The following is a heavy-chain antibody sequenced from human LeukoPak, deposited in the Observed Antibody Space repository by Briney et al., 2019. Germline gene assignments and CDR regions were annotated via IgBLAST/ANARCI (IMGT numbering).Heavy chain of an antibody. J-gene: IGHJ4*02. Sequence: GASVKVSCKPSGYTFIGHYLHWVRQAAGQGLESLGWIDPDTGDTNYPQKFQGRVTMSRDTSSSTAYMELNRLRSDDTAVYYCARAGHNSNSGGYDFWGLGTLVTVSS. V-gene: IGHV1-2*02. CDR3: ARAGHNSNSGGYDF. D-gene: IGHD3-22*01. CDR1: GYTFIGHY. CDR2: IDPDTGDT.